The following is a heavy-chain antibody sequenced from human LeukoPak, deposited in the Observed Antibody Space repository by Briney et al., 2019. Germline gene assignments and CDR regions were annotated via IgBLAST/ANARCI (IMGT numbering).Heavy chain of an antibody. CDR3: TRDGGYNAFDI. CDR2: INSHGSST. Sequence: GGSLRLSCAASGFTFSSYWMHWVRQAPGKGLVWVSRINSHGSSTSYADSVKGRFTISRDDAKNTLYLQMNSLRAEDTAVYYCTRDGGYNAFDIWGHGTMVTVSS. V-gene: IGHV3-74*01. CDR1: GFTFSSYW. D-gene: IGHD5-12*01. J-gene: IGHJ3*02.